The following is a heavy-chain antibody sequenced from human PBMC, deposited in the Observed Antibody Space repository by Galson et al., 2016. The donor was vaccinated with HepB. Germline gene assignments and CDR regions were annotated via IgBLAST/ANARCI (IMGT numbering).Heavy chain of an antibody. CDR1: GYSFTAYH. J-gene: IGHJ3*02. CDR2: IYPKTGAT. Sequence: SVKVSCKASGYSFTAYHLHWVRQAPGEGLEWVGWIYPKTGATKYAQRFQGRVTLTWDTSVTTAYMELARLRADDTAVYYCARVMTVTTGFDGFDIWGQGTVVTVSS. V-gene: IGHV1-2*02. CDR3: ARVMTVTTGFDGFDI. D-gene: IGHD1-1*01.